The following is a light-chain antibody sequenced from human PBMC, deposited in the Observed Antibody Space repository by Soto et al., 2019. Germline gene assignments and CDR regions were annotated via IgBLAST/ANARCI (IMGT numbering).Light chain of an antibody. J-gene: IGKJ1*01. V-gene: IGKV3-11*01. CDR2: TAS. CDR1: QSVSNY. CDR3: QQRSTWPPWT. Sequence: EIVLTQSPATLSLSPGERATLSCRASQSVSNYLAWYQQKPGQAPRLLIYTASNRATGIPAKFSGSGSGTDFTLTISSLEPEDFAVYYCQQRSTWPPWTFGQGTKVEIK.